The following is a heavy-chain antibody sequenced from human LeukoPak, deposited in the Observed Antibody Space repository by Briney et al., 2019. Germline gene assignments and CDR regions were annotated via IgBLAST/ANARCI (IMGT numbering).Heavy chain of an antibody. J-gene: IGHJ4*02. D-gene: IGHD3-9*01. V-gene: IGHV3-53*01. Sequence: GGSLRLSCAASGFTVSSNYMSWVRQAPGKGLEWVSILYSGGSTYYADSAKGRFTISRDNSKNTLYLQMNSLRAEDTAVYYCASESLTGYYTPYWGQGTLVTVSS. CDR2: LYSGGST. CDR1: GFTVSSNY. CDR3: ASESLTGYYTPY.